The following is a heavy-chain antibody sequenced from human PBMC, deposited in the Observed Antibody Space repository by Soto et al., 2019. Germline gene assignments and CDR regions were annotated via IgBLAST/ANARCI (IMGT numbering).Heavy chain of an antibody. CDR3: ARDVSQGSSSLYLDAFDI. CDR1: GFTLSAYW. CDR2: INRDGSKK. Sequence: EVQLEESGGDLVQPGGSLRLSCAASGFTLSAYWMTWVRQAPGKGLEWVANINRDGSKKSYLDSVRGRFTISRDNVGNSLYLHMDSLRADDTALDYCARDVSQGSSSLYLDAFDIWGQGTMVTVSS. V-gene: IGHV3-7*05. J-gene: IGHJ3*02. D-gene: IGHD6-13*01.